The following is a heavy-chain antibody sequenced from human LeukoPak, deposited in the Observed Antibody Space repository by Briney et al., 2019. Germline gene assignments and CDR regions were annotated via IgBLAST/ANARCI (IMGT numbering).Heavy chain of an antibody. CDR3: AKRGVVIRVILVGFHKEAYYFDS. J-gene: IGHJ4*02. V-gene: IGHV3-23*01. Sequence: GGSLRLSCAVSGISLSNYGMSWVRQAPGKGLEWVAGISGSGGSTNYADSVKGRFTISRDNPKNTLYLQMNRLRAGDTAVYFCAKRGVVIRVILVGFHKEAYYFDSWGQGALVTVSS. CDR2: ISGSGGST. D-gene: IGHD3-22*01. CDR1: GISLSNYG.